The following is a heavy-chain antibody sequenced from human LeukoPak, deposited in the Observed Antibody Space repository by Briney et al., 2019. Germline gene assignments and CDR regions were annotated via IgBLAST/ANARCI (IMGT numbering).Heavy chain of an antibody. CDR2: IKQDGSEK. CDR3: AREERYSSSWYSLQPTYYFDY. J-gene: IGHJ4*02. D-gene: IGHD6-13*01. Sequence: GGSLRLSCAASGFTFSSYWMSWVRQAPGKGLEWVANIKQDGSEKYYVDSVKGRFTISRDNAKNSLYLQMNSLRAEDTAVYYCAREERYSSSWYSLQPTYYFDYWGQGTLVTVSS. V-gene: IGHV3-7*03. CDR1: GFTFSSYW.